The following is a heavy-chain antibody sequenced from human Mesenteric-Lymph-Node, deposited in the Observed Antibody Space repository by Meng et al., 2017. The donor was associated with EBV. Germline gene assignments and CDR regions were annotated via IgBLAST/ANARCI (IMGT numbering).Heavy chain of an antibody. Sequence: QVQLVESGXGVVQPXRSLRFXXXASGFTFSSYGMHWVRQAPGKGLEWVAVISYDGSNKYYADSVKGRFTISRDNSKNTLYLQMNSLRAEDTAVYYCAKGRKLGFGELLSSFDHWDHGPRVTVSS. D-gene: IGHD3-10*01. CDR1: GFTFSSYG. CDR2: ISYDGSNK. J-gene: IGHJ4*01. CDR3: AKGRKLGFGELLSSFDH. V-gene: IGHV3-30*18.